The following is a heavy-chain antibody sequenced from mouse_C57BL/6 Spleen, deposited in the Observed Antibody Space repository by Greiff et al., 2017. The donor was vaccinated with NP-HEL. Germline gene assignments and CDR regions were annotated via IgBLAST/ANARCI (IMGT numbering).Heavy chain of an antibody. J-gene: IGHJ3*01. V-gene: IGHV1-15*01. Sequence: VQLQQSGAELVRPGASVTLSCKASGYTFTDYEMHWVKQTPVHGLEWIGAIDPETGGTAYNQKFKGKAILTADTSSSTAYMELRSLTSEDSAVYYWAGGGDRGLAYWGQGTLVTVSA. CDR2: IDPETGGT. D-gene: IGHD3-3*01. CDR1: GYTFTDYE. CDR3: AGGGDRGLAY.